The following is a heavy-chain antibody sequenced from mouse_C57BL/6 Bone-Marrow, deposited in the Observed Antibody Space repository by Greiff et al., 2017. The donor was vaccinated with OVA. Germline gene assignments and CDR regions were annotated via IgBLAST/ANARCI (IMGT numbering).Heavy chain of an antibody. CDR1: GFNLKDDY. CDR3: TTGYPDAMDY. Sequence: VQLQQSGAELVRPGASVKLSCTASGFNLKDDYMHWVKQRPEQGLEWIVWIDPEHGDTAYASKFPGKATITADTSSNTAYLHLSSLISEDTAVYYCTTGYPDAMDYWGQGTAVT. D-gene: IGHD1-2*01. J-gene: IGHJ4*01. V-gene: IGHV14-4*01. CDR2: IDPEHGDT.